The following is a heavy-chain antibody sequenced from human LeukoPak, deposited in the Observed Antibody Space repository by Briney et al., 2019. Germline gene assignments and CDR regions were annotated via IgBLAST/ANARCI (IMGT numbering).Heavy chain of an antibody. CDR1: GGSISSGSYG. Sequence: SQTLSLTCTVSGGSISSGSYGWGWIRQPAGKGLEWIGRMYTSGSTKYKPSLKSRVTISVDTSKNQFSLKLSSVTAADTAVYYCARGVGATTGFDYWGQGTLVTVSS. CDR2: MYTSGST. D-gene: IGHD1-26*01. V-gene: IGHV4-61*02. J-gene: IGHJ4*02. CDR3: ARGVGATTGFDY.